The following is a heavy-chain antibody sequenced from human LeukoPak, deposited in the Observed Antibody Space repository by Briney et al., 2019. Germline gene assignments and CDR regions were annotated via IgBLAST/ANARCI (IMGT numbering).Heavy chain of an antibody. J-gene: IGHJ5*02. V-gene: IGHV4-34*01. D-gene: IGHD6-19*01. CDR3: ARGPRIAVAGRRSWFDP. CDR1: GGSFSGYY. CDR2: INHSGST. Sequence: SETLSLTCAVYGGSFSGYYWSWIRQPPGKGLEWIGEINHSGSTNYNPSLKSRVTISVDTSKNQFSLKLSSVTAADTAVYYCARGPRIAVAGRRSWFDPWGQGTLVSVSS.